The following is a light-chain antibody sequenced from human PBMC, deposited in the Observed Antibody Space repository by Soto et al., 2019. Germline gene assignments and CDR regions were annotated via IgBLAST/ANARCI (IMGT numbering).Light chain of an antibody. CDR2: AAS. CDR3: QKYNSAPRT. Sequence: DIQMTQSPSSLSAAVGDRVTITCRASQGISNYLAWYQQKPGNVPKLLIYAASTLQSGVPSRFSGSGSGTDFTLTISSLQPEDVASYYCQKYNSAPRTFGQGTKVEIK. V-gene: IGKV1-27*01. CDR1: QGISNY. J-gene: IGKJ1*01.